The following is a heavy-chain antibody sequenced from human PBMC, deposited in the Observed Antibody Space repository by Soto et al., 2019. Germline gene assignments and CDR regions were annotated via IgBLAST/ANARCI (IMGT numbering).Heavy chain of an antibody. CDR2: IYYSGST. V-gene: IGHV4-59*08. D-gene: IGHD7-27*01. CDR3: ARRWGRTLDY. J-gene: IGHJ4*02. Sequence: PSETLSLTCTVSGGSISSYYWSWIRQPPGKGLEWIGYIYYSGSTNYNPSLKSRVTISVDTSKNQFSLKLSSVTAADTAVYYCARRWGRTLDYWGQGTRVTVSS. CDR1: GGSISSYY.